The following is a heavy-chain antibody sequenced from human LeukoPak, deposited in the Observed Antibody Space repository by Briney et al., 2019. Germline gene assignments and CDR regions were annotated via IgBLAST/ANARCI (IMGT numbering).Heavy chain of an antibody. Sequence: GGSLRLSCAASGFTFSDYYMSWIRQAPGKGLEWVSYISSSSSYTNYADSVKGRFTISRDNAKNSLYLQMNSLRAEDTAVYYCARDAGRSGYYEVDYWGQGTLVTVSS. J-gene: IGHJ4*02. CDR3: ARDAGRSGYYEVDY. D-gene: IGHD3-22*01. CDR2: ISSSSSYT. V-gene: IGHV3-11*06. CDR1: GFTFSDYY.